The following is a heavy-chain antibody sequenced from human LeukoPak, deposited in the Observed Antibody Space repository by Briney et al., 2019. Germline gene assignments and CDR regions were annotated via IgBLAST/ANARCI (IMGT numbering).Heavy chain of an antibody. CDR1: GGSISSYY. Sequence: HSETLSLTCTVSGGSISSYYWSWIQQPPGKGLEWIGYIYYSGSTNYNPSLKSRVTISVDTSKNQFSLKLSSVTAADTAVYYCARAFSYALAPDYWGQGTLVTVSS. J-gene: IGHJ4*02. D-gene: IGHD2-2*01. V-gene: IGHV4-59*01. CDR3: ARAFSYALAPDY. CDR2: IYYSGST.